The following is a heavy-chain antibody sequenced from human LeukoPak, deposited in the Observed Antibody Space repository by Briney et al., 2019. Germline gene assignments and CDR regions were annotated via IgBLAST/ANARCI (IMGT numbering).Heavy chain of an antibody. V-gene: IGHV3-23*01. D-gene: IGHD5-24*01. CDR2: ISGSGLST. J-gene: IGHJ4*02. Sequence: GGSLRLSCAASGFTFSSYAMSWVRQAPGKGLEWVSAISGSGLSTYYADSVKGRFTISRDNSKNTLYLQMNSLRAEDTAVYYCAKDDAWLQYGNWGRGTLVTVSS. CDR3: AKDDAWLQYGN. CDR1: GFTFSSYA.